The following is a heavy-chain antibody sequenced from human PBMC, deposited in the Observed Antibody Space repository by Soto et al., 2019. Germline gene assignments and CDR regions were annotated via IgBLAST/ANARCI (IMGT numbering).Heavy chain of an antibody. Sequence: ASVKVSCKASGYSFTDYHIHWVRQAPGQGLEWLGRINPKSGGTSTAQKFQGWVTMTTDTSISTASMELTRLTSDDTAIYYCARGDSTDCSNGVCSFFYNLDMDVWGQGTTVTVYS. D-gene: IGHD2-8*01. CDR2: INPKSGGT. CDR3: ARGDSTDCSNGVCSFFYNLDMDV. CDR1: GYSFTDYH. J-gene: IGHJ6*02. V-gene: IGHV1-2*04.